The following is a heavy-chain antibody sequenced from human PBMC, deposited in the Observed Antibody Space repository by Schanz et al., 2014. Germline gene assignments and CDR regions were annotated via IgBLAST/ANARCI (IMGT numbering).Heavy chain of an antibody. Sequence: EVQLVESGGGFVQPGGSLRLSCAASGFTFSDSWMHWVRQAPGKGLVWVSRTSNDGSFTTFADSVKGRFTISRDNDKNTLYLQQNSLRAEDTAVYYCVREKDYQFDYWGQGTLVTVSS. CDR2: TSNDGSFT. D-gene: IGHD2-2*01. CDR1: GFTFSDSW. J-gene: IGHJ4*02. V-gene: IGHV3-74*01. CDR3: VREKDYQFDY.